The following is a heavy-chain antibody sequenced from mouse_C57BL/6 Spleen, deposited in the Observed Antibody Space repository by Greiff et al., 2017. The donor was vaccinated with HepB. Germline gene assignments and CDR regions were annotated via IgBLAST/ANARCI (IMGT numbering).Heavy chain of an antibody. D-gene: IGHD4-1*02. CDR3: ARDPSTGHWYFDV. CDR1: GFTFSSYA. J-gene: IGHJ1*03. V-gene: IGHV5-4*01. CDR2: ISDGGSYT. Sequence: EVMLVESGGGLVKPGGSLKLSCAASGFTFSSYAMSWVRQTPEKRLEWVATISDGGSYTYYPDNVKGRFTISRDNAKNNLYLQMSHLKSEDTAMYYCARDPSTGHWYFDVWGTGTTVTVSS.